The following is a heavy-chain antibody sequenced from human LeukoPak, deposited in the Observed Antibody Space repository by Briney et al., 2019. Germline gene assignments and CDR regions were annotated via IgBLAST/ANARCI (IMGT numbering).Heavy chain of an antibody. V-gene: IGHV4-4*07. CDR1: GGSISSYY. CDR3: ARDLRITGTTYNYYYGMDV. J-gene: IGHJ6*02. D-gene: IGHD1-7*01. CDR2: IYTSWST. Sequence: SETLSLTCTVSGGSISSYYWSWIRQPAGKGLEWIGRIYTSWSTNYNPSLKSRVTMSVDTSKNQFSLKLSSVTAADTAVYYCARDLRITGTTYNYYYGMDVWGQGTTVTVSS.